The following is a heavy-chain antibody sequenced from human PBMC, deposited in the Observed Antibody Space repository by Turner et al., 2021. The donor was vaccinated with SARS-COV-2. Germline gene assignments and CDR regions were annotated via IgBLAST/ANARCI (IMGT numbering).Heavy chain of an antibody. CDR3: AKDREGTGSDYFDY. V-gene: IGHV3-23*01. CDR2: ITGSADIT. D-gene: IGHD1-26*01. Sequence: EVQLLESGGGLVQPGGSLGLSCAASGFTFSSYAMTWVRQAPGKGLECVSSITGSADITHYAYAVNGRFTISRDNSKNTLHLQMNSLRAEDTAIYYCAKDREGTGSDYFDYWGQGTLVTVSS. CDR1: GFTFSSYA. J-gene: IGHJ4*02.